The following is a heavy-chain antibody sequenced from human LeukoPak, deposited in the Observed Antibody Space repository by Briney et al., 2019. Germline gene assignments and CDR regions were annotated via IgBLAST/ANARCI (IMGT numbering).Heavy chain of an antibody. CDR3: ARERDCSSTSCQPINFDY. Sequence: PSETLSLTCTVSGGSISSGSYYWSWIRQPAGKGLEWIGRIYTSGSTNYNPSLKSRVTISVDTSKNQFSLKLSSVTAADTAVYYCARERDCSSTSCQPINFDYWGQGTLVTVSS. D-gene: IGHD2-2*01. J-gene: IGHJ4*02. CDR1: GGSISSGSYY. V-gene: IGHV4-61*02. CDR2: IYTSGST.